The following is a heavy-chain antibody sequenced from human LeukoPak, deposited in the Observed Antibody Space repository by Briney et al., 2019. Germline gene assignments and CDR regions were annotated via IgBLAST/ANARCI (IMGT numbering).Heavy chain of an antibody. Sequence: ASVKVSCKASGYTFTSYDINWVRQATGQGLEWMGWMNPNSGNTGYAQRFQGRVTMTRNTSISTAYMELSSLRSEDTAVYYCAREQGGYYGSGSYYNPNWFDPWGQGTLVTVSS. V-gene: IGHV1-8*01. CDR3: AREQGGYYGSGSYYNPNWFDP. J-gene: IGHJ5*02. CDR1: GYTFTSYD. D-gene: IGHD3-10*01. CDR2: MNPNSGNT.